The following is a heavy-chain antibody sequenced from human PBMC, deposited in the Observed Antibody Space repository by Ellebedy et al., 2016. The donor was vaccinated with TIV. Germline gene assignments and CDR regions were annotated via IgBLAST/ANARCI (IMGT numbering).Heavy chain of an antibody. J-gene: IGHJ4*02. V-gene: IGHV4-61*01. CDR1: GDSVSSPNNY. CDR2: IYYTRGT. Sequence: SETLSLXXTVSGDSVSSPNNYWSWIRRPPGKGLEWIGYIYYTRGTKYNPSLESRVTISLDTSKNQFSLKLTSVPAADTAIYYCARAGVNWGRGTLVTVSA. D-gene: IGHD2-8*01. CDR3: ARAGVN.